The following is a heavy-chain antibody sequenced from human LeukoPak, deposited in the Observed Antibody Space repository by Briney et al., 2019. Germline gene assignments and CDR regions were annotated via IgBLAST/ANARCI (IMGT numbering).Heavy chain of an antibody. CDR2: TYYRSKWFN. D-gene: IGHD4-17*01. Sequence: SQTLSLTCAISGDSVSSNSAAWTWIRQSPSRGLEWLGRTYYRSKWFNDYAVSVKSRLIINPDTSKNQFSLQLNSVTPEDTAVYYCARATSGDFEIDYWGQGTLVTVSS. CDR3: ARATSGDFEIDY. CDR1: GDSVSSNSAA. J-gene: IGHJ4*02. V-gene: IGHV6-1*01.